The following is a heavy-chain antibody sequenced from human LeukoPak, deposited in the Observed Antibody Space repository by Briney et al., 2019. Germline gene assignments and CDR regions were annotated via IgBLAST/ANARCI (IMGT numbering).Heavy chain of an antibody. CDR1: GFTLSNNW. J-gene: IGHJ6*03. D-gene: IGHD4-17*01. V-gene: IGHV3-74*01. CDR3: AKDRYGDYVSYYYMDV. Sequence: PGGSLRLSCAASGFTLSNNWMHWVRQAPGKGLVWVSRINGDGSSTSYADSVKGRFTISRDNSKNTLYLQMNSLRAEDTAVYYCAKDRYGDYVSYYYMDVWGKGTTVTISS. CDR2: INGDGSST.